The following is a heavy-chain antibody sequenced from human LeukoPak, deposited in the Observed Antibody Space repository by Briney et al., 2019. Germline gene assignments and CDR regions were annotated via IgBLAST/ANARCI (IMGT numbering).Heavy chain of an antibody. CDR3: ARVGAIAEAGIFSDY. CDR2: INHSGIT. J-gene: IGHJ4*02. CDR1: GGSFSGYY. Sequence: SETLSLTCAVYGGSFSGYYWSWIRQPPGKGLEWIGEINHSGITNYNPSLKSRVTISVDTSKNQFSLKLSSVTAADTAVHYCARVGAIAEAGIFSDYWGQGTLVTVSS. D-gene: IGHD6-19*01. V-gene: IGHV4-34*01.